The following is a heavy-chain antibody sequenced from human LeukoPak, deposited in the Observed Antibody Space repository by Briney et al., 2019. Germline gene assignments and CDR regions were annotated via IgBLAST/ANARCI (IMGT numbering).Heavy chain of an antibody. D-gene: IGHD6-19*01. CDR1: GGSISSYY. CDR3: ARGGWYPESFQH. CDR2: IYYSGST. J-gene: IGHJ1*01. V-gene: IGHV4-59*01. Sequence: SETLSLTCTVPGGSISSYYWNWIRQPPGKGLEWIGYIYYSGSTNYNPSLKSRVTISVDTSKNQFSPKLSSVTAADAAVYYCARGGWYPESFQHWGQGALVTVSS.